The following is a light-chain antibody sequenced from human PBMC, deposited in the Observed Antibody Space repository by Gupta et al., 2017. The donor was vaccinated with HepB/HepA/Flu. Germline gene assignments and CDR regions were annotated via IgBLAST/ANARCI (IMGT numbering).Light chain of an antibody. V-gene: IGKV1-39*01. CDR2: GAS. CDR3: QQRDRTPIT. CDR1: QSISSD. J-gene: IGKJ1*01. Sequence: DIQMTQSPSSLSASVGDRVTISCRASQSISSDLNWYQQKPGKAPKLLIYGASRVKSGVPSRFGGSGSGTDFTLTISSRQPEDFANYYCQQRDRTPITFGQGTKVEVK.